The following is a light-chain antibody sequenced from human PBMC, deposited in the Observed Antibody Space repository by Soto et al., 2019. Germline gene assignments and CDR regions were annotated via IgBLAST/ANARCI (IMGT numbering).Light chain of an antibody. J-gene: IGKJ1*01. CDR3: QQYGSSPPWT. Sequence: EIVLTQSPGTLSLSPGERATLSCRASQSVSSSYLAWYQQKPGQAPRLLIYGASSRATGIPDRFSGSGSGTYFTLTSSRLEPEDFAVYYCQQYGSSPPWTLGQGTKVEIK. CDR2: GAS. CDR1: QSVSSSY. V-gene: IGKV3-20*01.